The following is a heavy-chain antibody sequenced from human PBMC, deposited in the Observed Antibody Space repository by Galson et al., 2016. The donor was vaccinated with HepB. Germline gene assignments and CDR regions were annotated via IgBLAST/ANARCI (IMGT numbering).Heavy chain of an antibody. CDR3: ARGTVMGFNWFDP. D-gene: IGHD3-16*01. V-gene: IGHV5-51*01. J-gene: IGHJ5*02. CDR1: GYSFISYW. CDR2: IHPADSDS. Sequence: QSGAEVKKPGESLKISCKGSGYSFISYWIGWVRQMPGKGLEWMGNIHPADSDSRYSPSFQGQVIFSADKSTNTVHLQWRSLKASDTAIYYCARGTVMGFNWFDPWGQGTLVTVSS.